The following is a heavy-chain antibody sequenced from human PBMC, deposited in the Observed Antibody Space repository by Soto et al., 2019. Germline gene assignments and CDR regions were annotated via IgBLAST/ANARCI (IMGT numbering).Heavy chain of an antibody. CDR1: GYTFNSYG. CDR3: ARDGRNGGYFDY. D-gene: IGHD2-8*01. Sequence: QVQLVQSGAEVKKPGASVKVSCKASGYTFNSYGISWVRQAPGQGLEWMGWISVYNGNTNYAQKVQDRVTMTTDTSTSTANMELRGLRSYDTAVYYCARDGRNGGYFDYWGQGTVVTVSS. V-gene: IGHV1-18*01. CDR2: ISVYNGNT. J-gene: IGHJ4*02.